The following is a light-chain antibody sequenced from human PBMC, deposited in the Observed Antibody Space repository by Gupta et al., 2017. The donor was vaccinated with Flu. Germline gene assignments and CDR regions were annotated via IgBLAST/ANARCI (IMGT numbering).Light chain of an antibody. V-gene: IGLV2-11*01. Sequence: QSALTQPRSVSGSPGLSVTISCTGTSSDVGHYNYVSWYQQLPGKAPKLMIYDVSKRPSGVPDRFSGSKSGNTASLTISGLQPEDDGDYYCCSFAGRPYVFGTGTKVTVL. CDR2: DVS. J-gene: IGLJ1*01. CDR1: SSDVGHYNY. CDR3: CSFAGRPYV.